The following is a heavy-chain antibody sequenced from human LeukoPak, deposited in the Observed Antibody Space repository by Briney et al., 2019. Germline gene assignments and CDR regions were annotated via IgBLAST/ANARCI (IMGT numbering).Heavy chain of an antibody. J-gene: IGHJ4*02. Sequence: GGSLRLSCAASGFTFSSYWMHWVRQAPGKGLVWVSRINSDGSSTSYADSVKGRFTISRDNSKNTLYLQMNSLRAEDTAVYYCAKLGQEAVATPDQDPRRPPLVYYFDYWGQGTLVTVSS. CDR3: AKLGQEAVATPDQDPRRPPLVYYFDY. V-gene: IGHV3-74*01. CDR2: INSDGSST. CDR1: GFTFSSYW. D-gene: IGHD6-19*01.